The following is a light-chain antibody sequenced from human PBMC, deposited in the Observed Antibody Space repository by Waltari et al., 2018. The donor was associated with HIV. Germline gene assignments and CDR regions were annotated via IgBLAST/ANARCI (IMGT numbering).Light chain of an antibody. CDR3: SSLAGSKVV. J-gene: IGLJ2*01. Sequence: QSALTQPPSASGSPGQSVTLSCTGTSSDVGGYNYVSWHQQHPGKAPKLMIYDVNKRHSGLPCRCSCSKSGITASLTVSGLQPEDEADYYCSSLAGSKVVFGGGTRLTVL. CDR1: SSDVGGYNY. CDR2: DVN. V-gene: IGLV2-8*01.